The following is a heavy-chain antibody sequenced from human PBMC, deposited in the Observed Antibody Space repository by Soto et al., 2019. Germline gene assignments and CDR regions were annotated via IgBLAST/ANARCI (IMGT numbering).Heavy chain of an antibody. Sequence: QLQLQESGSGLVKPSQTLSLTCAVSGGSISSGGYSWSWIRQPPGKGLEWIGYIYHSGSTYYNPSIKSRVTISVDRSKNQSSLRLSSVTAADTAVYYCAGGIAARPLGYWGQGTLVTVSS. V-gene: IGHV4-30-2*01. CDR1: GGSISSGGYS. CDR2: IYHSGST. D-gene: IGHD6-6*01. J-gene: IGHJ4*02. CDR3: AGGIAARPLGY.